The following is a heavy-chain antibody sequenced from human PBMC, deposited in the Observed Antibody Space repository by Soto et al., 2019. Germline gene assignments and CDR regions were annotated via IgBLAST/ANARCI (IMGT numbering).Heavy chain of an antibody. Sequence: QVQLVESGGGVVQPGRSLRLSCAASGFTFSSYGMHWVRQAPGKGLEWVAVIWYDGSNKYYADSVKGRFTISRDNSKNSLYYQMNGLIAEDTAVYYCAIDPALLSSGYYYYFDFWGQGTLVTDSS. CDR1: GFTFSSYG. V-gene: IGHV3-33*01. CDR2: IWYDGSNK. D-gene: IGHD3-22*01. J-gene: IGHJ4*02. CDR3: AIDPALLSSGYYYYFDF.